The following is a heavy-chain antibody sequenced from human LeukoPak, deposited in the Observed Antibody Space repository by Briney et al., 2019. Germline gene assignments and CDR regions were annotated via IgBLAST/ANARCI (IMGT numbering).Heavy chain of an antibody. J-gene: IGHJ4*02. CDR1: GYTFTGYY. Sequence: ASVKVSCKASGYTFTGYYMHWVRQAPGQGLEWMGWINPNSGGTNYAQKFQGRVTMTRDTSISTAYMELSRLRSDDSAVYYCARERTLTSCYDYWGQGTLVTVSS. CDR2: INPNSGGT. V-gene: IGHV1-2*02. D-gene: IGHD2-15*01. CDR3: ARERTLTSCYDY.